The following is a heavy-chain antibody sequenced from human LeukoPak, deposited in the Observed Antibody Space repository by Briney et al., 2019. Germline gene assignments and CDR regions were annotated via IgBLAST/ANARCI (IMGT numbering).Heavy chain of an antibody. V-gene: IGHV1-46*01. J-gene: IGHJ4*02. CDR3: ARVLGAHRYGSIDH. CDR1: GYTFTTYY. CDR2: INPSSGST. D-gene: IGHD5-18*01. Sequence: ASVKVSCKASGYTFTTYYMHWVRQTPGQGLEWMGIINPSSGSTSYAQRFQGRVTMTRDTSTSTVYMELSSLRSEDTAIYYCARVLGAHRYGSIDHWGQGTLVTVSS.